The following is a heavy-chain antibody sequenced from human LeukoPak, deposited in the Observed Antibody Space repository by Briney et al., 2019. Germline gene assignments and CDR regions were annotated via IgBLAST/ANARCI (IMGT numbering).Heavy chain of an antibody. CDR2: ISYDGSYK. V-gene: IGHV3-30*03. CDR1: GFTFSSYG. Sequence: GRSLRLSCAASGFTFSSYGMHWVRQAPGEGLEWVAVISYDGSYKYYADSVKGRFTISRDNSKNTLYLQMNSLRAEDTAVYYCATGADDYGDYWGQGTLVTVSS. J-gene: IGHJ4*02. CDR3: ATGADDYGDY.